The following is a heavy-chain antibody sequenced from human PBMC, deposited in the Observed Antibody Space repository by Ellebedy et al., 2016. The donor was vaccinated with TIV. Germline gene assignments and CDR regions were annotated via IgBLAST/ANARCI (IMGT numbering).Heavy chain of an antibody. CDR3: ATHSSGYWYAMDV. Sequence: KVSCKGSGYSLSNYWINWVRQMPGKGLEWVGTIDPSDSYTSYSPSFQGHVSITADKSITTAYLQWSSLKASDTAIYYCATHSSGYWYAMDVWGQGTTVTVSS. D-gene: IGHD3-22*01. CDR2: IDPSDSYT. CDR1: GYSLSNYW. V-gene: IGHV5-10-1*01. J-gene: IGHJ6*02.